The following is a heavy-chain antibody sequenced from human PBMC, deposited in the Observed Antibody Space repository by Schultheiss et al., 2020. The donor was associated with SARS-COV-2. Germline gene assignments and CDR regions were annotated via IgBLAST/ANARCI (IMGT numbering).Heavy chain of an antibody. V-gene: IGHV4-34*01. CDR2: INHSGST. CDR1: GGSISSYY. Sequence: SETLSLTCTVSGGSISSYYWSWIRQPPGKGLEWIGEINHSGSTNYNPSLKSRVTISVDTSKNQFSLKLSSVTAADTAVYYCARDLSGNRDYWGQGTLVTVSS. CDR3: ARDLSGNRDY. J-gene: IGHJ4*02. D-gene: IGHD1-26*01.